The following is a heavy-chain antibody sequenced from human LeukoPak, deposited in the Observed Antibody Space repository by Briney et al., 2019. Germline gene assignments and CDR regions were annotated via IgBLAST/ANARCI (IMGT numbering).Heavy chain of an antibody. D-gene: IGHD2-15*01. CDR2: IYHSENT. CDR1: GGSFSGYS. J-gene: IGHJ4*02. Sequence: SETLSLTCAVYGGSFSGYSWSWIRQPPGKGLEWIGEIYHSENTNYNPSLKSRVTISLDTSKNQFSLKLSSVTAADTAVYYCARDRAALIGFHYWGQGTPVTVSS. CDR3: ARDRAALIGFHY. V-gene: IGHV4-34*01.